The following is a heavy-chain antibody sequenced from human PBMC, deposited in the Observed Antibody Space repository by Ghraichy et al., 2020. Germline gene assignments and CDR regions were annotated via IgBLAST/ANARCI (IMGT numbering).Heavy chain of an antibody. CDR2: INHSGST. Sequence: SETLSLTCAVYGGSFSGYYWSWIRQPPGKGLEWIGEINHSGSTNYNPSLKSRVTISVDTSKNQFSLKLSSVTAADTAVYYCARGPGVIDIVLMGQSGYYYGMDVWGQGTTVTVSS. CDR3: ARGPGVIDIVLMGQSGYYYGMDV. J-gene: IGHJ6*02. CDR1: GGSFSGYY. D-gene: IGHD2-8*01. V-gene: IGHV4-34*01.